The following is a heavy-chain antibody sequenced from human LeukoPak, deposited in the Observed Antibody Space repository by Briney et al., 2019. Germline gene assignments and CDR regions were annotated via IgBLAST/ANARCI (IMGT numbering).Heavy chain of an antibody. J-gene: IGHJ4*02. CDR1: GFTFGTFD. CDR2: LACLDASCTE. D-gene: IGHD2-21*01. Sequence: PGGSLRLSCAAPGFTFGTFDMSWVRQAPGKGLEWVSTLACLDASCTEYYADSVKGRFSISRDTSKSTLSLQMNSLRVEDTAIYYCASDSEGCFDYWGQGTLVTVSA. V-gene: IGHV3-23*01. CDR3: ASDSEGCFDY.